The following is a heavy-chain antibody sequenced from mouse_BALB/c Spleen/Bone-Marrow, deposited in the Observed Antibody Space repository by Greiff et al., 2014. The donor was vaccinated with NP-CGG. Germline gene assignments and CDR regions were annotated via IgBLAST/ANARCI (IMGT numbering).Heavy chain of an antibody. CDR2: VNPNIGGT. D-gene: IGHD2-3*01. J-gene: IGHJ2*01. CDR1: GYTFTDYT. Sequence: VQLKESGPELGMPGASVKISCKASGYTFTDYTLHWGKQRHGKSLEWIGGVNPNIGGTSYNQKFKDKASLTVNKSSTTAYMELRSLTSEDSAVYYCARGRWYYWGQGTTLTVSS. CDR3: ARGRWYY. V-gene: IGHV1-22*01.